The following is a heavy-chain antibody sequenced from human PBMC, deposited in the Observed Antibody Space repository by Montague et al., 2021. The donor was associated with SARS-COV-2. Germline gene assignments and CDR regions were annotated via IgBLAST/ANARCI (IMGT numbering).Heavy chain of an antibody. CDR1: GYSFTTYW. D-gene: IGHD3-16*01. CDR3: ARRTVEGAAGYYYGMDV. Sequence: QSGAEVKKPGESLKISCKGSGYSFTTYWIGWVRQMPGKGLEWMGIIYPGDSDTRYSPSFQGQVTISADKSITTAFLQWSSLKASDTAMYYCARRTVEGAAGYYYGMDVWGQGTTVTVSS. V-gene: IGHV5-51*01. CDR2: IYPGDSDT. J-gene: IGHJ6*02.